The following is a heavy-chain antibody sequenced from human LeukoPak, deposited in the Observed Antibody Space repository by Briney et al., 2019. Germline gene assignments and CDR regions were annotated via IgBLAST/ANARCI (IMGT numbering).Heavy chain of an antibody. D-gene: IGHD3-3*01. V-gene: IGHV3-23*01. CDR1: GFTFSSYA. CDR2: ISGSGGST. CDR3: AKGVSGYPGGSFDP. Sequence: GGSLRLSCAASGFTFSSYAMSWARQAPGKGLEWVSAISGSGGSTYYADSVKGRFTISRDNSKNTLYLQMNSLRAEDTAVYYCAKGVSGYPGGSFDPWGQGTLVTVSS. J-gene: IGHJ5*02.